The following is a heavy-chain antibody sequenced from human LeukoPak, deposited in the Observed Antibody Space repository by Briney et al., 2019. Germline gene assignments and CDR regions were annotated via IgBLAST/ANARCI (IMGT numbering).Heavy chain of an antibody. V-gene: IGHV4-4*07. CDR1: GGSISSYY. CDR2: IYTSGST. Sequence: SETLSLTCTVSGGSISSYYWSWIRQSAGKGLEWIGHIYTSGSTNSNPSLKSRVAVSVDTSKNQFSLKLSSVTAADTAVYYCARESGSRGYSYDLDYWGQGTLVTVSS. CDR3: ARESGSRGYSYDLDY. J-gene: IGHJ4*02. D-gene: IGHD5-18*01.